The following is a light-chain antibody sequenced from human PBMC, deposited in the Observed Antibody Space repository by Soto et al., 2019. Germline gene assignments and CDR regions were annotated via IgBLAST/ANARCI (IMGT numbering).Light chain of an antibody. V-gene: IGKV3D-20*02. CDR3: QQCSNWPT. J-gene: IGKJ3*01. Sequence: DIVLTHSPSGMSLSQGERHTLSCRASQSVGSSYLAWYQQKPGQAPRLLIHCASNRATGIPARFSGSGSGTDFTLIISSLEPAEFALYYCQQCSNWPTFGPGTKVDIK. CDR2: CAS. CDR1: QSVGSSY.